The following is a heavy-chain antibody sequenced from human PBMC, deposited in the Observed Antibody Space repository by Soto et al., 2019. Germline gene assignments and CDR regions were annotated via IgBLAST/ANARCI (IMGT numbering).Heavy chain of an antibody. V-gene: IGHV4-39*07. CDR3: ARVPWGLTHYYMDV. J-gene: IGHJ6*03. Sequence: PSETLALTCNASGGSIASSGSAWGWIRQSPGKGLEWIGEINYSGSINYNPSLKSRVTISVDSSKNQFSLKLSSVTAADTAVYYCARVPWGLTHYYMDVWGKGTTVTVSS. CDR1: GGSIASSGSA. D-gene: IGHD3-16*01. CDR2: INYSGSI.